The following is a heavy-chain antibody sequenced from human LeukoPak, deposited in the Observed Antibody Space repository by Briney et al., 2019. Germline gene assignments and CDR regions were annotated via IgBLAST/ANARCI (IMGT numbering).Heavy chain of an antibody. CDR2: IYYSGST. CDR3: ARHAARNSRGWFDP. Sequence: SETLFLTCTVSGGSISSYYWSWIRQPPGKGLEWIGYIYYSGSTNYNPSLKSRVTISVDTSKNQFSLKLSSVTAADTAVYYCARHAARNSRGWFDPWGQGTLVTVSS. D-gene: IGHD4-23*01. V-gene: IGHV4-59*08. J-gene: IGHJ5*02. CDR1: GGSISSYY.